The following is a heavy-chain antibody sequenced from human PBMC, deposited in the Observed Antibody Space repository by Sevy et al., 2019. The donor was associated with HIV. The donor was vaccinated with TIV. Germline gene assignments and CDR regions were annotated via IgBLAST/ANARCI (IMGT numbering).Heavy chain of an antibody. J-gene: IGHJ6*02. Sequence: GGSLRLSCAASGFPFSNFAMSWVRQAPGKGLEWVSTLFGGGSRTYYADSVTGRFIISRDNSRNTLYLQMNSLRAEDTAIYYCAKRRVQSGLSGGGANYGMDVCCRGTTVTVSS. D-gene: IGHD2-8*02. CDR2: LFGGGSRT. CDR1: GFPFSNFA. CDR3: AKRRVQSGLSGGGANYGMDV. V-gene: IGHV3-23*05.